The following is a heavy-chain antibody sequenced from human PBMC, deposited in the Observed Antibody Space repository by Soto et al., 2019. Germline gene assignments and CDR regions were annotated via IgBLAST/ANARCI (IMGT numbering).Heavy chain of an antibody. CDR2: MNPNSGNT. J-gene: IGHJ6*02. CDR3: ARENYYYYGMDV. V-gene: IGHV1-8*01. Sequence: GASVKVSCKASGYTFASYDINWVRQATGQGLEWMGWMNPNSGNTGYAQKFQGRVTMTRNTSISTAYMELSSLRSEDTAVYYCARENYYYYGMDVWGQGTTVTVSS. CDR1: GYTFASYD.